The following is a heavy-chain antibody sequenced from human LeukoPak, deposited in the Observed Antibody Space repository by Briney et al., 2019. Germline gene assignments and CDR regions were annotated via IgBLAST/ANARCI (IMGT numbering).Heavy chain of an antibody. V-gene: IGHV1-18*01. CDR1: GYTFTSYG. D-gene: IGHD3-22*01. Sequence: ASVKVSCKASGYTFTSYGISWVRQAPGQGLEWMGWISAYNGNTNYAQKLQGRVTMTTDTSSSTAYMELRSLRSDDTAVYYCARDYYYDSSGYLDYWGQGTLVTVSS. CDR3: ARDYYYDSSGYLDY. J-gene: IGHJ4*02. CDR2: ISAYNGNT.